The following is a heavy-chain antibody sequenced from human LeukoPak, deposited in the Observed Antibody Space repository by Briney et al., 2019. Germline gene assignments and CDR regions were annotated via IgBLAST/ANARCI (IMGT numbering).Heavy chain of an antibody. J-gene: IGHJ4*02. CDR3: AKAPGFTVVTSFDW. V-gene: IGHV3-23*01. CDR1: GFTFRSYA. D-gene: IGHD4-23*01. Sequence: PEGSLRLSCEASGFTFRSYAMNWVRQAPGKGLEWVSVISGSGDGTHYADSVKGRFTISRDNPKNTLYLQMNSLRVEDTAVYSCAKAPGFTVVTSFDWWGQGTLVTVSS. CDR2: ISGSGDGT.